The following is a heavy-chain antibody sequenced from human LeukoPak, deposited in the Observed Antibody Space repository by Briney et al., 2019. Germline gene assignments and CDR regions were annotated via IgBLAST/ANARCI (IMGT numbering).Heavy chain of an antibody. CDR3: AKDVGRYYDSSGYYYY. Sequence: GGSLRLSCAASGFTFSSYAMSWVRQAPGNGLEWVSAISGSGGSTYYADSVKGRFTISRDNSKNTLYLQMNSLRAEDTAVYYCAKDVGRYYDSSGYYYYWGQGTLVTVSS. V-gene: IGHV3-23*01. D-gene: IGHD3-22*01. CDR2: ISGSGGST. CDR1: GFTFSSYA. J-gene: IGHJ4*02.